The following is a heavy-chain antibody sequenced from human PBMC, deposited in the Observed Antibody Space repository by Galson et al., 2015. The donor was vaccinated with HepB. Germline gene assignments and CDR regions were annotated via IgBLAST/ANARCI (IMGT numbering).Heavy chain of an antibody. D-gene: IGHD6-19*01. V-gene: IGHV3-23*01. CDR3: AKDAAVEDVGGY. J-gene: IGHJ4*02. CDR1: GFTFSSYA. Sequence: SLRLSCAASGFTFSSYAMSWVRQAPGKGLEWVSATSGSGGSTYYADSVKGRFTISRDNSKNTLYLQMNSLRAEDTAVYYCAKDAAVEDVGGYWGQGTLVTVSS. CDR2: TSGSGGST.